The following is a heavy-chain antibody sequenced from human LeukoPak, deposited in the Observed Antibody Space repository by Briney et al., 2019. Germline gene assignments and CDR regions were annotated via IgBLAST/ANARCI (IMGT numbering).Heavy chain of an antibody. D-gene: IGHD3-3*01. CDR2: IIPIFGTA. V-gene: IGHV1-69*13. CDR3: ASGPDYDFWAPRGY. J-gene: IGHJ4*02. Sequence: SVKVSCKASGGTFSSYAISWVRQAPGQGLEWMGGIIPIFGTANYAQKFQGRVTITADESTSTAYMELSSLRSEDTAVYYCASGPDYDFWAPRGYWGQGTLVTVSS. CDR1: GGTFSSYA.